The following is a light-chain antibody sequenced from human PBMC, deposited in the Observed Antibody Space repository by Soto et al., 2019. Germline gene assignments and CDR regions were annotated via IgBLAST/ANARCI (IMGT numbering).Light chain of an antibody. V-gene: IGKV2-28*01. CDR1: QSLLHSNGYNY. J-gene: IGKJ4*01. CDR3: MQAFQTHLT. CDR2: LGS. Sequence: DIVMTQSPLSLPVTPGEPASISCRSSQSLLHSNGYNYLDWYLQKPGQSPQLLIYLGSNRASGGPDRFSGSGSGTDFTLKISRVEAEDVGVYYCMQAFQTHLTFGGGTKVEIK.